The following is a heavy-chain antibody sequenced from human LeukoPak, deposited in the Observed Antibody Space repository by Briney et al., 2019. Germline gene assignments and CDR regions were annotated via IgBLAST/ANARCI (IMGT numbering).Heavy chain of an antibody. Sequence: PSETLSLTCTVSGGSISSSSYYWGWIRQPPGKGLEWIGSIYYSGSTYYNPSLKSRVTISVDTSKNQFSLKLSSVTAADTAVYYCASGLRDAERGDYGSGSYDYWGQGTLVTVSS. J-gene: IGHJ4*02. CDR1: GGSISSSSYY. D-gene: IGHD3-10*01. V-gene: IGHV4-39*07. CDR3: ASGLRDAERGDYGSGSYDY. CDR2: IYYSGST.